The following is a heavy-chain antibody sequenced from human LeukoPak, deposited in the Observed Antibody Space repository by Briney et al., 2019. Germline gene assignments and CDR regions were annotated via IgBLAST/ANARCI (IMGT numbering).Heavy chain of an antibody. CDR1: GGSIKSGGYY. J-gene: IGHJ6*02. CDR2: ISYSGST. D-gene: IGHD3-10*01. CDR3: ATDVVTMVRGLITNFYYYGMDV. V-gene: IGHV4-31*03. Sequence: PSETLSLTCTVSGGSIKSGGYYWSWIRQHPGKGLEWIGYISYSGSTNYNPSLKSRVTISADTSKNQFSLKLTSVTAADTAVYYCATDVVTMVRGLITNFYYYGMDVWGQGTTVTVSS.